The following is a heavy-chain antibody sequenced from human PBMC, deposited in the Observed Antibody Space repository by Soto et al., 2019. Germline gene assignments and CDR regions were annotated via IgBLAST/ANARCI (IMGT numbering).Heavy chain of an antibody. CDR3: ATGSSSYFLWGYFQH. J-gene: IGHJ1*01. V-gene: IGHV3-23*01. CDR1: GFTFTTFA. D-gene: IGHD6-13*01. CDR2: ISGSGDNT. Sequence: EVQLLASGGGLVQPGGSLRLSCAASGFTFTTFAMSWFRQPPGKGLEWVSGISGSGDNTDYADSVKGRFTISRDNSRNTLYLHMNSLRAEDTALYYCATGSSSYFLWGYFQHWDQGTLVIVSS.